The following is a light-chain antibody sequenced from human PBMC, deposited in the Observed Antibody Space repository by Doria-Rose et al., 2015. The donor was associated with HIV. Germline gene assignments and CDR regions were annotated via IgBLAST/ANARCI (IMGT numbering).Light chain of an antibody. Sequence: DIQVTQSPSSLSASVGDRATITCRASQSISNYLNWYQQKPGKAPKLLIYAASSLKSGVPSRFSGSGSGTDFTLTISSLQPEDFATYYCQQSYRTPRTFGQGTKVEIK. CDR3: QQSYRTPRT. J-gene: IGKJ1*01. CDR2: AAS. CDR1: QSISNY. V-gene: IGKV1-39*01.